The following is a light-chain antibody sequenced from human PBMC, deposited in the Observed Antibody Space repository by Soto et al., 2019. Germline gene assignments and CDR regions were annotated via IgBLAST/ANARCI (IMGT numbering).Light chain of an antibody. Sequence: QSALTQPASVSGSPGQSITISCTGTSGDVGGYNYVSWYQQHPGKAPKLMIYDVSNRPSGVSNRFSGSKSGNTASLTISGLQAEDEPDYYCSSYTSSGSVFGGGTKLTVL. V-gene: IGLV2-14*01. CDR1: SGDVGGYNY. CDR2: DVS. J-gene: IGLJ2*01. CDR3: SSYTSSGSV.